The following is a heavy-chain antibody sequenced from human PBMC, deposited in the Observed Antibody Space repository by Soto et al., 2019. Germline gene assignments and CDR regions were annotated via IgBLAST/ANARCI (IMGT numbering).Heavy chain of an antibody. CDR1: GGSISRGNYY. D-gene: IGHD6-6*01. CDR3: ERDVIGEVARPGDY. J-gene: IGHJ4*02. V-gene: IGHV4-31*03. CDR2: IYYTGSA. Sequence: QVQLQESGPGLVKPSQTLSLTCTVSGGSISRGNYYWSWIRQHPGKGLEWIGYIYYTGSAYYNPSLKSRVTISVDTSKNQFSLKLSSVTAADTAVYYCERDVIGEVARPGDYWGQGTLVTVSS.